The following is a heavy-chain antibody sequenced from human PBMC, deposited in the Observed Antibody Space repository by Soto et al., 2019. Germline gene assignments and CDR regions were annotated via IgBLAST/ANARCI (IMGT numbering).Heavy chain of an antibody. CDR3: AREGPGVTTRSSYYYYGMDV. V-gene: IGHV4-59*01. D-gene: IGHD4-17*01. CDR1: GGSISSYY. CDR2: IYYSGST. J-gene: IGHJ6*02. Sequence: SETLSLTCTVSGGSISSYYWSWIRQPPGKGLEWIGYIYYSGSTNYNPSLKSRVTISVDTSKNQFSLKLSSVTAADTAVYYCAREGPGVTTRSSYYYYGMDVWGQGTTVTVSS.